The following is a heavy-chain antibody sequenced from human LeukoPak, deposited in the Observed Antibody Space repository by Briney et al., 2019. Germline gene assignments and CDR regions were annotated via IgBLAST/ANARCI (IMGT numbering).Heavy chain of an antibody. V-gene: IGHV3-7*01. CDR3: ARAGYCSGGSCYPGRAFDI. CDR1: GFTFSSYW. D-gene: IGHD2-15*01. Sequence: PGGSLRLSCAASGFTFSSYWMSWVRQAPGKGLEWVANIKQDGSEKYYVDSVKGRFTTSRDNAKNSLYLQMNSLRAEDTAVYYCARAGYCSGGSCYPGRAFDIWGQGTMVTVSS. J-gene: IGHJ3*02. CDR2: IKQDGSEK.